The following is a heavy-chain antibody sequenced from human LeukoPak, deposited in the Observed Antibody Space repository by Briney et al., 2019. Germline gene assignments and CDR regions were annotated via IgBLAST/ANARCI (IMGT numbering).Heavy chain of an antibody. CDR2: IYYSVST. J-gene: IGHJ5*02. CDR1: GDSVASGGYY. CDR3: ARGGRGRNWFDP. V-gene: IGHV4-61*08. D-gene: IGHD3-10*01. Sequence: SETLSLTCTVSGDSVASGGYYWNWIRQPPGKGLEWIGYIYYSVSTNYNLSLPSRVTISLDTSENQFSLKLTSVTAADTAVLYCARGGRGRNWFDPWGQGTLVTVSS.